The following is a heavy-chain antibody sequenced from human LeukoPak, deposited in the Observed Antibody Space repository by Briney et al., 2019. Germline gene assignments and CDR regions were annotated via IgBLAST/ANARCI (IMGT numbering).Heavy chain of an antibody. CDR1: GYTLTELS. J-gene: IGHJ4*02. CDR3: ARDALVVIMLKCFGH. CDR2: FDPEDGET. V-gene: IGHV1-24*01. Sequence: EASVKVSCKVSGYTLTELSMHWVRQAPGKGLEWMGGFDPEDGETIYAQKFQGRVTMTRDTSTSTAYMELTSLRSDDTAVYYCARDALVVIMLKCFGHWGQGTLVSVSS. D-gene: IGHD3-22*01.